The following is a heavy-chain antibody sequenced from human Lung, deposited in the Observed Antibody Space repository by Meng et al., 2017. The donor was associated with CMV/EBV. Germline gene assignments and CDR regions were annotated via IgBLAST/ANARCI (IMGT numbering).Heavy chain of an antibody. V-gene: IGHV1-46*01. CDR1: GYTFTSSY. D-gene: IGHD6-13*01. CDR2: INPTGGGP. J-gene: IGHJ5*02. Sequence: ASVKVSCKASGYTFTSSYMNWVRQAPGQGLEWMGIINPTGGGPSYAQKFQGRVTMTRDTSTSTVYMELRRLRSEDTAVYYCARDHPPQSSSPPGVNWFDPWGQGTLVTVSS. CDR3: ARDHPPQSSSPPGVNWFDP.